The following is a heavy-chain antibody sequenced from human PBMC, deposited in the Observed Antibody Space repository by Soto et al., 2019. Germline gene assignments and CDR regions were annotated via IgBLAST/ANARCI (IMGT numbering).Heavy chain of an antibody. V-gene: IGHV1-18*01. CDR2: ISAYNGNT. J-gene: IGHJ3*02. CDR3: ARDLRASTGEAAAGPGAFDI. CDR1: GYTFTSYG. Sequence: GASVKVSCKASGYTFTSYGISWVRQAPGQGLEKMGLISAYNGNTNYAQKLQGRVTMTTDTSTSTAYMELRSLRSDDTAVYYCARDLRASTGEAAAGPGAFDIWGQGTMVTVSS. D-gene: IGHD6-13*01.